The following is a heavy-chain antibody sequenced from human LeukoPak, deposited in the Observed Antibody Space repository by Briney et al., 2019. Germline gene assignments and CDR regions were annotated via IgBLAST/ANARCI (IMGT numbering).Heavy chain of an antibody. J-gene: IGHJ4*02. D-gene: IGHD1-26*01. CDR1: GFTFSSYW. CDR3: ARVQWELRGVGSYFEY. CDR2: IKQDGSEK. Sequence: GGSLRLSCVVSGFTFSSYWTSWVRQAPGKGLEWVANIKQDGSEKYYADSVKGRFTMSRDNAKNSLYLQMNSLRAEDTAVYYCARVQWELRGVGSYFEYWGQGALVTVSS. V-gene: IGHV3-7*01.